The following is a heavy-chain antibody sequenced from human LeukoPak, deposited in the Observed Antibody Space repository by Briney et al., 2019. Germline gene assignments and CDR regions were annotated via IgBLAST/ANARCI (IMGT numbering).Heavy chain of an antibody. V-gene: IGHV4-39*07. CDR1: GGSISSSDYY. J-gene: IGHJ4*02. CDR3: ARGTRNPEVLGFDY. D-gene: IGHD1-14*01. Sequence: SETLSLTCTVSGGSISSSDYYWGWIRQPPGKGLEWIGNIYYTGSTSYNSSLESRVTISVDTSKNQFSLKLSSVTAADTAVYYCARGTRNPEVLGFDYWGQGTLVTVSS. CDR2: IYYTGST.